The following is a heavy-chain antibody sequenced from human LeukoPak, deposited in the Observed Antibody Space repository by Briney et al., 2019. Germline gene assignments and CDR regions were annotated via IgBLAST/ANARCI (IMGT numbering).Heavy chain of an antibody. CDR3: ARVTDSSGYYPNFDY. J-gene: IGHJ4*02. CDR1: GGSISSGDYY. CDR2: IYYSGST. V-gene: IGHV4-30-4*01. Sequence: SETLSLTCTVSGGSISSGDYYWSWIRQPPGKGPEWIGYIYYSGSTYYNPSLKSRVTISVDTSKNQFSLKLSSVTAADTAVYYCARVTDSSGYYPNFDYWGQGTLVTVSS. D-gene: IGHD3-22*01.